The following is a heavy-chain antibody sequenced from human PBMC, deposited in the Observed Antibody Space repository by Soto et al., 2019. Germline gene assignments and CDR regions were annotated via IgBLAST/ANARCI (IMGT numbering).Heavy chain of an antibody. D-gene: IGHD3-10*01. CDR1: GGSISSGDYY. CDR2: IYYSGST. CDR3: ARTSPPILWFGESYPRPFDY. V-gene: IGHV4-30-4*01. J-gene: IGHJ4*02. Sequence: SETLSLTCTVSGGSISSGDYYWSWIRQPPXKGLEWIGYIYYSGSTYYNPSLKSRVTISVDTSKNQFSLKLSSVTAADTAVYYCARTSPPILWFGESYPRPFDYWGQGPLVTVSS.